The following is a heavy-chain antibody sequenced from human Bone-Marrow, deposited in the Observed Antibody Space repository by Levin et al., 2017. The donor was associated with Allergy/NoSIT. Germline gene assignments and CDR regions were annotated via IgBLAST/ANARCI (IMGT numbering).Heavy chain of an antibody. D-gene: IGHD3-16*02. Sequence: NPSETLSLTCTVSGGSVSIYYWSWIRQPPGKGLEWIGFIYDSGSTSYNPSLKSRVTISVDTSKNQFSLKLSSVTAADTAVYYCARGSLNPQLNDYWGQGTLVTVSS. CDR3: ARGSLNPQLNDY. CDR1: GGSVSIYY. V-gene: IGHV4-59*02. J-gene: IGHJ4*02. CDR2: IYDSGST.